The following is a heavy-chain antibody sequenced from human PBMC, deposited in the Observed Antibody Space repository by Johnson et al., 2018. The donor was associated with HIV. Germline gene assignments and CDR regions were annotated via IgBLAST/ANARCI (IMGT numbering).Heavy chain of an antibody. CDR2: INWNGGST. Sequence: VQLVESGGGVVRPGGSLRLSCAASGFIFHDYAMSWVRQAPGKGLEWVSGINWNGGSTGYADSVKGRFTISRDNAKNSLYLQMNSLRVDDTALYYCARASHYADAFDIWGQGTMVTVSS. D-gene: IGHD2-2*01. J-gene: IGHJ3*02. V-gene: IGHV3-20*04. CDR1: GFIFHDYA. CDR3: ARASHYADAFDI.